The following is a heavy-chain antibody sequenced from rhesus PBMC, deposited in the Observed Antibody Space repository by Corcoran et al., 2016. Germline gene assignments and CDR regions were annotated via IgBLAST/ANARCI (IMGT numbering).Heavy chain of an antibody. J-gene: IGHJ4*01. CDR2: NYGRGGGT. Sequence: QVQLQESGPGLVKPSETLSLTCAVSGGSISDDYYWSWIRQPPGKGLEWIGYNYGRGGGTNYQPPLKNLVTISIDTSKNQFSLKLSSVTAADTAVYYCARAFWGDSVISDYWGQGVLVTVSS. CDR1: GGSISDDYY. V-gene: IGHV4-106*01. CDR3: ARAFWGDSVISDY. D-gene: IGHD3-34*01.